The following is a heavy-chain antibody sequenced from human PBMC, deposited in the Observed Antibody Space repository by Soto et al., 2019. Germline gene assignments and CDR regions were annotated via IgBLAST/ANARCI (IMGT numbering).Heavy chain of an antibody. J-gene: IGHJ4*02. CDR3: ARDGLGAYTYGSYYVDY. Sequence: EVQLLESGGGLVQPGGSLRLSCAASGFTFSNYAMSWVRQAPGKGLEWVSTISTSGGSTYSADSVKGRFTISRDNSKNTLSLPMNSLRPEDTAVYYCARDGLGAYTYGSYYVDYWGQGTLVTVSS. D-gene: IGHD5-18*01. CDR2: ISTSGGST. CDR1: GFTFSNYA. V-gene: IGHV3-23*01.